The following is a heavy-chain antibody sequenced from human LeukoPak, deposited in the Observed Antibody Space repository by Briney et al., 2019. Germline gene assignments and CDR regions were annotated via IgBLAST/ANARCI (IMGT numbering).Heavy chain of an antibody. CDR2: ISYDGSNK. CDR3: ARDRWFGESLPAQLDY. Sequence: PGGSLRLSCAAPGFTFSSYGMHWVRPAPGKGLEWVAVISYDGSNKYYADSVKGRFTISRDNSKNTLYLQMNSLRAADTAVYYCARDRWFGESLPAQLDYWGQGALVTVSS. CDR1: GFTFSSYG. J-gene: IGHJ4*02. D-gene: IGHD3-10*01. V-gene: IGHV3-30*03.